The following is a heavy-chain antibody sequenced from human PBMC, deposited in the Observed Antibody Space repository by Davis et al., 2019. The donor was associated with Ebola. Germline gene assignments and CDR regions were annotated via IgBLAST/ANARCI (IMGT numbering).Heavy chain of an antibody. Sequence: PSETLSLTCTVSGGSINNYYWTWIRQPPGKGLDWIGNVENSGRTEYNSSLNSRVTISVDTSKNQFSLTLRSVTAADTAVYYCARGVYGAFFDSWGQGTLVTVSS. J-gene: IGHJ4*02. CDR2: VENSGRT. V-gene: IGHV4-59*01. CDR3: ARGVYGAFFDS. D-gene: IGHD4-17*01. CDR1: GGSINNYY.